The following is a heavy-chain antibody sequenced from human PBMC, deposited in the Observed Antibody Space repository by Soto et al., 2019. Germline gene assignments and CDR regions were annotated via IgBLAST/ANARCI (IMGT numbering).Heavy chain of an antibody. CDR3: VRDPVALRNRVRVGYFNL. D-gene: IGHD1-26*01. Sequence: VQLVESGGGLVQPGGSLRLSCAASGFVFTTYGMHWVRQAPGKGLEWVGVIWHDGSGTFYADALKGRFTISRDNYKNTLFLQMDSLTVEDTAVYYCVRDPVALRNRVRVGYFNLWGRGTQVTVSS. CDR1: GFVFTTYG. J-gene: IGHJ2*01. CDR2: IWHDGSGT. V-gene: IGHV3-33*01.